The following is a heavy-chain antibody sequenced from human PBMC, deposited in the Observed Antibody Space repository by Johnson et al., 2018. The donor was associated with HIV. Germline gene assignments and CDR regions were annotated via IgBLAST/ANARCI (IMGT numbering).Heavy chain of an antibody. Sequence: VQLVESGGGLVQPGGSLRLSCAASGFTFSSYDMHWVRQTTGKGLEWVSVIDTAGDTYYADSVKGRFTISRDNSKNTLYLQMNSLRAEDTAVYFCAREGGPPKLAFDIWGQGTMVTVSS. CDR1: GFTFSSYD. CDR3: AREGGPPKLAFDI. J-gene: IGHJ3*02. D-gene: IGHD3-16*01. CDR2: IDTAGDT. V-gene: IGHV3-13*01.